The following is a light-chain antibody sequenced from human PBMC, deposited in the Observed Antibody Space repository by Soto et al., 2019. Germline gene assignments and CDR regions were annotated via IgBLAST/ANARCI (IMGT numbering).Light chain of an antibody. CDR3: SSFTSSSTLV. J-gene: IGLJ1*01. V-gene: IGLV2-14*01. CDR2: EVS. CDR1: SSDVGGYNY. Sequence: QSALTQPASVSASPGQSITIPCTGTSSDVGGYNYVSWYQQHPGKAPKLMIYEVSNRPSGVSNRFSGSKSGNTASLTISGLQAEDEADYYCSSFTSSSTLVFGTGTKVTVL.